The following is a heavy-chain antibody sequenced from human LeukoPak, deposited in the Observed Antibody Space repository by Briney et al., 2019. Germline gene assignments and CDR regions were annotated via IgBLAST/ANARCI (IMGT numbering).Heavy chain of an antibody. J-gene: IGHJ4*02. CDR3: ARDPSGSGWSLSD. V-gene: IGHV3-33*01. Sequence: GGSLRLSCTASGFNFGSDAMHWVRQAPGKGLEWVAFIWSDGSNDHYAVSVKGRFPISRDNSKNTVCLQMNSLRVEDTAVYYCARDPSGSGWSLSDWGQGTPVTVSS. CDR2: IWSDGSND. CDR1: GFNFGSDA. D-gene: IGHD6-19*01.